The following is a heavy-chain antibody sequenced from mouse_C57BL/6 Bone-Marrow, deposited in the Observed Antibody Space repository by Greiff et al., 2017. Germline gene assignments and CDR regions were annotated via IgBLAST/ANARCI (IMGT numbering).Heavy chain of an antibody. Sequence: EVQVVESGGGLVKPGGSLKLSCAASGFTFSDYGMHWVRQAPEKGLEWVAYISSGSSTIYYADTVKGRFTISRDNAKNTLFLQMTSLRSEGTAMYYCARDYYGHYYAMDYWGQGTSVTVSS. CDR2: ISSGSSTI. CDR3: ARDYYGHYYAMDY. D-gene: IGHD1-1*01. J-gene: IGHJ4*01. CDR1: GFTFSDYG. V-gene: IGHV5-17*01.